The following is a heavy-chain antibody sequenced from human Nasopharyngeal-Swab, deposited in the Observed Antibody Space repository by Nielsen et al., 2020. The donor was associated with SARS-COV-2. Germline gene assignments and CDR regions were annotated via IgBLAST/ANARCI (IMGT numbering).Heavy chain of an antibody. CDR3: TTLHRTGWF. V-gene: IGHV3-15*01. J-gene: IGHJ4*02. D-gene: IGHD6-19*01. CDR1: GFVFSSVW. CDR2: IKRKADGGTV. Sequence: GESLKISCAASGFVFSSVWMSWVHQAPGKGLEWVGRIKRKADGGTVEYATAVRGRFSISRDDSRNTLFLQMNRLKTEDTAVYYCTTLHRTGWFWGQGTLVTVSS.